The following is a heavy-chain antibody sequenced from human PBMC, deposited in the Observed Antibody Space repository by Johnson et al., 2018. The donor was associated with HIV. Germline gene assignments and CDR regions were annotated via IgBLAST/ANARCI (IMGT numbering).Heavy chain of an antibody. V-gene: IGHV3-30*14. Sequence: QVQLVESGGGVVQPGRSLRLSCVASGFTFSSYAMHWVRQAPGKGLEWVAVISYDGSNKYYADSVKGRFTLSRDSSKSTLYLQMNSLGTEDTAVYYCARDSGNDAFDIWGQGTMVTVSS. CDR2: ISYDGSNK. J-gene: IGHJ3*02. CDR3: ARDSGNDAFDI. CDR1: GFTFSSYA. D-gene: IGHD4-23*01.